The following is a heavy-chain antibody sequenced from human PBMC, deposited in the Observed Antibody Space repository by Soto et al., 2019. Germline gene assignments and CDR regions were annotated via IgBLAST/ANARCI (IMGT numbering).Heavy chain of an antibody. CDR3: VRETMIRGEYGMDV. Sequence: HPGGSLRLSCVASGFTFSSYWMSWVRQAPGKGLEWVANIKQDGSEKYYVDSVKGRFTISRDNAKNSLYLQMNSLRAEDTAVYYCVRETMIRGEYGMDVWGQGTTVTVSS. CDR1: GFTFSSYW. J-gene: IGHJ6*02. D-gene: IGHD3-10*01. V-gene: IGHV3-7*01. CDR2: IKQDGSEK.